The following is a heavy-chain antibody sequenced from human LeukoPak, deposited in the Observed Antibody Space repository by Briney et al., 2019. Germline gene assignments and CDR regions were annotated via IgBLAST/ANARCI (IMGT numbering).Heavy chain of an antibody. V-gene: IGHV3-53*01. J-gene: IGHJ4*02. CDR2: ISSGGGT. CDR3: ARGGLLSGGSPSPPFDG. Sequence: PGVSLRLSCAASGFSVSNTYMSWVRQAPGKGLESVSLISSGGGTYDADSVKGRFTIYRDNSKNALYLQMNRLRGEDTAVYYCARGGLLSGGSPSPPFDGWGQGTLVTVSS. CDR1: GFSVSNTY. D-gene: IGHD2/OR15-2a*01.